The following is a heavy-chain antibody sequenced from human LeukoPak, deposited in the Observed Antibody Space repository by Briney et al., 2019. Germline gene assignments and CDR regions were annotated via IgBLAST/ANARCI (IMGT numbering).Heavy chain of an antibody. D-gene: IGHD1-14*01. CDR3: AKGSGINHYHWIDP. J-gene: IGHJ5*02. Sequence: GGSLRLSCAASGFTVSRNYMSWVRQAPGKGLEWVSLTYSDGSTSYTESVKGRFTISRDNSKNTLSLQLNSLRAEDTALYYCAKGSGINHYHWIDPWGQGTLVTVSS. V-gene: IGHV3-53*01. CDR2: TYSDGST. CDR1: GFTVSRNY.